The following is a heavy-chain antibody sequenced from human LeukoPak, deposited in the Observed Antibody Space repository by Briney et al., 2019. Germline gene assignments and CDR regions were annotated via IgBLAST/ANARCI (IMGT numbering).Heavy chain of an antibody. V-gene: IGHV4-31*03. CDR3: ARGKQLWLPSPFDY. CDR2: IYYSGST. Sequence: SETLSLTCTVSGGSISSGGYYWSWIRQHPGKGLEWIGYIYYSGSTYYNPSLKSRVTISVDTSKNQFSLKLSSVTAADTAVYYCARGKQLWLPSPFDYWGQGTLVTVSS. J-gene: IGHJ4*02. D-gene: IGHD5-18*01. CDR1: GGSISSGGYY.